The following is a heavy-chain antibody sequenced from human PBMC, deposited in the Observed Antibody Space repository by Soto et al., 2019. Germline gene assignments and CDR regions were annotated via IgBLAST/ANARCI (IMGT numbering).Heavy chain of an antibody. J-gene: IGHJ3*02. V-gene: IGHV4-4*07. CDR1: GGSLTAYS. Sequence: SETLSLTCTVSGGSLTAYSWNWIRQPVGKGLEWVGRIDTSGKTNYIPSLKSRLTMSIDRFKNQFSLNLKFVTAADTAVYFCAKDESGAADIWGQGTMVTVSS. CDR3: AKDESGAADI. CDR2: IDTSGKT. D-gene: IGHD7-27*01.